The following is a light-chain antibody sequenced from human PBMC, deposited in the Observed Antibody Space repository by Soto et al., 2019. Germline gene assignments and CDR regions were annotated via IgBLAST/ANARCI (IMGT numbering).Light chain of an antibody. Sequence: QSALTQPASVSGSPGQSITISCTGTSSDVGGYNYVSWYQQHPGNAPKLMIYDLSNRPSGVSNRFSGSKSGNTASLTIAGLQAEDEADYYCSSYTSRTALYVFGTGTKLTVL. V-gene: IGLV2-14*01. CDR3: SSYTSRTALYV. CDR1: SSDVGGYNY. CDR2: DLS. J-gene: IGLJ1*01.